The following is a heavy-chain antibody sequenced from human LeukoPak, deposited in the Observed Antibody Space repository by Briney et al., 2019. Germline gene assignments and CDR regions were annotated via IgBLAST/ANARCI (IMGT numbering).Heavy chain of an antibody. Sequence: PGGSLRLSCAASGFTFSSYEMNWVRQAPGKGLEWVSYISSSGSNIYYADSVKARFNISRDNAKNSLYLQMNSLRAEDTAVYYCARKRITIFGVIKDNWFDPWGQGTLVTVSS. D-gene: IGHD3-3*01. CDR1: GFTFSSYE. J-gene: IGHJ5*02. CDR2: ISSSGSNI. V-gene: IGHV3-48*03. CDR3: ARKRITIFGVIKDNWFDP.